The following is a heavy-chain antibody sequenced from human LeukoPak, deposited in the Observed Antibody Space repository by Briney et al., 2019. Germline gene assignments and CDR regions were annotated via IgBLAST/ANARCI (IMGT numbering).Heavy chain of an antibody. V-gene: IGHV3-53*01. D-gene: IGHD3-10*01. J-gene: IGHJ4*02. CDR1: GFTVSSNY. CDR2: IYSGGST. Sequence: PGGSLRLSCAASGFTVSSNYMSWVRQAPGKGLEWVSVIYSGGSTYYADSVKGRFTISRDNSKNTLYLQMNSLRVEDTAVYYCARAGWFGEFSFDYWGQGTLVTVSS. CDR3: ARAGWFGEFSFDY.